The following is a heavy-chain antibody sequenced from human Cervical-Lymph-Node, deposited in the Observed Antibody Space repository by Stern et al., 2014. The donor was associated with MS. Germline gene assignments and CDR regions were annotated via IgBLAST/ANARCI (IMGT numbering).Heavy chain of an antibody. J-gene: IGHJ4*02. V-gene: IGHV5-51*03. D-gene: IGHD5-18*01. CDR3: ARRARFPQVYSYGDY. CDR2: IYPGDSDT. CDR1: GYSFTSYW. Sequence: VQLVESGAEVKKPGESLKISCKGSGYSFTSYWIGWVRQMPGKGLEWMGIIYPGDSDTRYSPSFQGQVTISADKSISTAYLQWSSLKASDTAMYYCARRARFPQVYSYGDYWGQGTLVTVSS.